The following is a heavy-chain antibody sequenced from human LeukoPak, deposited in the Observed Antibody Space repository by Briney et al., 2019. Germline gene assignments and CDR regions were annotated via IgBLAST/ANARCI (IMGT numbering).Heavy chain of an antibody. J-gene: IGHJ4*02. D-gene: IGHD6-6*01. Sequence: KPGGSLRLSCTTSGFSFADIPMSWFRQAPGKGLEWVGFIRSKAYGGTTEYAASVKGRFTISRDDSKSIAYLQMNSLKTEDTAVYYCTSYIEYSSSSGDYWGQGTLVTVSS. CDR3: TSYIEYSSSSGDY. CDR2: IRSKAYGGTT. CDR1: GFSFADIP. V-gene: IGHV3-49*05.